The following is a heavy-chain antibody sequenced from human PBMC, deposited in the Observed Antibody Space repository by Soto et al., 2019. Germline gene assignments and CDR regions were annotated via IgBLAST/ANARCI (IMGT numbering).Heavy chain of an antibody. CDR3: ARDFGSDLSAPGAVFDY. CDR1: GYTFSSYG. CDR2: ISAYSGVT. D-gene: IGHD3-3*01. J-gene: IGHJ4*02. V-gene: IGHV1-18*01. Sequence: RASVKVSCKSSGYTFSSYGVSWVRQAPGQGLEWLGWISAYSGVTNFAQKFQGRVTMTTDTSTYTAYMELRSLRNDDPAVYYCARDFGSDLSAPGAVFDYWGQGTLVTVS.